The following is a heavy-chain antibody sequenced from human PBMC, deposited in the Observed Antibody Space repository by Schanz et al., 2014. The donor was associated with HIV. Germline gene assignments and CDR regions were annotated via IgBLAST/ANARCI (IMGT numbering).Heavy chain of an antibody. V-gene: IGHV4-31*03. Sequence: QVQLQESGPGLVKPSQTLSLTCTVSGGSISSGGYYWSWIRQHPGKGLEWIGYIYYSGSTYYNPSLKSRLTISVDTSKNQFSLKLSAVPAADTAVYYCASQGACTNGVCYTGNWFDPWGQGTLVTVSS. CDR1: GGSISSGGYY. D-gene: IGHD2-8*01. CDR2: IYYSGST. J-gene: IGHJ5*02. CDR3: ASQGACTNGVCYTGNWFDP.